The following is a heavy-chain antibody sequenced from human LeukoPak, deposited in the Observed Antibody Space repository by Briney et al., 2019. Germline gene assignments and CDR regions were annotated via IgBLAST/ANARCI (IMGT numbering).Heavy chain of an antibody. CDR2: IAGKDYAGKT. J-gene: IGHJ6*02. V-gene: IGHV3-49*04. CDR1: GLTFGDYA. CDR3: TRDSYGYRPDNGFGV. D-gene: IGHD5-24*01. Sequence: PGGSLRLSCTVSGLTFGDYAVSWVRQAPGKGLEWVGFIAGKDYAGKTEYAASVKGRFIISRDDSKNIAYLQMNSLKTEDTATYYCTRDSYGYRPDNGFGVWGPGTTVTVSS.